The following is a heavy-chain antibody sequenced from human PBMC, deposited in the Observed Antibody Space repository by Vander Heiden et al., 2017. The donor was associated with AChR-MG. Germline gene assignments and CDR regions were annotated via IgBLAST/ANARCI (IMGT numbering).Heavy chain of an antibody. CDR1: GFTFSSYG. J-gene: IGHJ3*02. CDR2: ISYDGSNK. Sequence: QVQLVESGGGVVQPGRSLRLSCAASGFTFSSYGMHWVRQAPGKGLEWVAVISYDGSNKYYADSVKGRFTISRDNSKNTLYLQMNSLRAEDTAVYYCAKGGLLWFGELGESDAFDIWGQGTMVTVSS. D-gene: IGHD3-10*01. CDR3: AKGGLLWFGELGESDAFDI. V-gene: IGHV3-30*18.